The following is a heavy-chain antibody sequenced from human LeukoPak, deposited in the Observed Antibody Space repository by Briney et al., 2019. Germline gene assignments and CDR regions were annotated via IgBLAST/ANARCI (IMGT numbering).Heavy chain of an antibody. CDR1: GFTFSSYS. V-gene: IGHV3-48*02. Sequence: GGSLRLSCAASGFTFSSYSMNWVRQAPGKGLEWVSYISSSSSTIYYADSVKGRFTISRDNAKNSLYLKMNSLRDEDTAVYYCARGGYSSSWYPYYFDYWGQGTLVTVSS. CDR3: ARGGYSSSWYPYYFDY. CDR2: ISSSSSTI. J-gene: IGHJ4*02. D-gene: IGHD6-13*01.